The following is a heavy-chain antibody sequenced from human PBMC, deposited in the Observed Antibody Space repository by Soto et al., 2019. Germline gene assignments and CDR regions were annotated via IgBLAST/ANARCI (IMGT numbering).Heavy chain of an antibody. J-gene: IGHJ3*02. D-gene: IGHD2-8*01. CDR1: GFNFPAYA. Sequence: EVQLLESGGGLVQPGGSLRLSCAASGFNFPAYAMNWVRQAPGKGLQWVSGLVGSGADINYADSVRGRFTGSRDNSRNTLYLQMNSLRDEDTAVYYGAEDLIANNGVWEPFDMWGRGTKVTASS. V-gene: IGHV3-23*01. CDR3: AEDLIANNGVWEPFDM. CDR2: LVGSGADI.